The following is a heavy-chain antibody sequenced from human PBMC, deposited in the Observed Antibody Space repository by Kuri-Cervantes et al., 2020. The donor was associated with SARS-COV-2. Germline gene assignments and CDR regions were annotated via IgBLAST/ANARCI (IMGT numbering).Heavy chain of an antibody. J-gene: IGHJ4*02. D-gene: IGHD2-2*01. V-gene: IGHV1-69*06. Sequence: SVKVSCKASGGTFSSYAVTWVRQAPGQGLEWMGRIIPLFGTTIYAQEFQGRVTLTADKSTNTAYMELSSLRSEDTAVYYCARPYCSITTCYDGTFDSWGQGTLVTCSS. CDR2: IIPLFGTT. CDR1: GGTFSSYA. CDR3: ARPYCSITTCYDGTFDS.